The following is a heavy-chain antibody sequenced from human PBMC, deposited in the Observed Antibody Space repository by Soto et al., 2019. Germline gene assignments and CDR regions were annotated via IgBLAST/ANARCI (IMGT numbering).Heavy chain of an antibody. J-gene: IGHJ4*02. CDR2: IYYSGST. CDR1: DGSISSGCYY. V-gene: IGHV4-31*03. Sequence: PSETPSLTFTVSDGSISSGCYYWSWIRQHPGKGLEWIGYIYYSGSTYYNPSLKSRVTISVDTSKNQFSLKLSSVTAADTAVYYCARQYMRAVDYWGQGTLVTVSS. D-gene: IGHD5-18*01. CDR3: ARQYMRAVDY.